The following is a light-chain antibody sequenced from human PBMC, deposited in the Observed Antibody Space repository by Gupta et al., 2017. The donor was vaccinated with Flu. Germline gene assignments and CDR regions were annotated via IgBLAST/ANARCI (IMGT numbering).Light chain of an antibody. CDR3: QSYDSALSGVI. CDR1: SSNIGADNA. CDR2: FNK. V-gene: IGLV1-40*01. J-gene: IGLJ2*01. Sequence: QSVLTQPPSVSGAPGQRVTIPCTGSSSNIGADNAVHWYQQLPRTAPKLLIYFNKNRPSGVPDRFSASKSGTSASLAITGLQVEDEAEYYCQSYDSALSGVIFGGGTKLTVL.